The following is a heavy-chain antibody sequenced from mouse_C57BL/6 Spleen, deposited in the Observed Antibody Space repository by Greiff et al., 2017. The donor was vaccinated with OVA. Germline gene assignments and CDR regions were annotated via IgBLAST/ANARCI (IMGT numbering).Heavy chain of an antibody. CDR2: IHPNSGST. CDR3: AYGSSYVDAMDY. D-gene: IGHD1-1*01. Sequence: QVHVKQPGAELVKPGASVKLSCKASGYTFTSYWMHWVKQRPGQGLEWIGMIHPNSGSTNYNEKFKSKATLTVDKSSSTAYMQLSSLTSEDSAVYYCAYGSSYVDAMDYWGQGTSVTVSS. V-gene: IGHV1-64*01. CDR1: GYTFTSYW. J-gene: IGHJ4*01.